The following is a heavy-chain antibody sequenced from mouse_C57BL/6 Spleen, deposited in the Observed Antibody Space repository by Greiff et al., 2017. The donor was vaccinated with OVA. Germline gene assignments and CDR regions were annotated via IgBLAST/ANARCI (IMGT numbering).Heavy chain of an antibody. CDR1: GYAFTNYL. D-gene: IGHD1-1*01. CDR2: INPGSGGT. Sequence: VQLQQSGAELVRPGTSVKVSCKASGYAFTNYLIEWVKQRPGQGLEWIGVINPGSGGTNYNEKFKGKATLTADKSSSTAYMQLSSLTSEDSAVYFCARDGSRDYWGQGTTLTVSS. J-gene: IGHJ2*01. V-gene: IGHV1-54*01. CDR3: ARDGSRDY.